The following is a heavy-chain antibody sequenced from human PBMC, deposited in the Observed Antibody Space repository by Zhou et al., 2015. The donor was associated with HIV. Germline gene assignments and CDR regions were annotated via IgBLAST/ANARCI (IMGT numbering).Heavy chain of an antibody. D-gene: IGHD3-3*01. J-gene: IGHJ6*03. CDR1: GFTFGDYA. Sequence: EVQLVESGGGLVRPGRSLRLSCSTSGFTFGDYAMSWFRQAPGKGLEWVGFIRSKTYGGTREYAASVKGRFLISRDDSKSIAYLQMNFLKTGDTAVYYCVRPGEWSLPYYMSVWGKGTTVIVSS. CDR2: IRSKTYGGTR. CDR3: VRPGEWSLPYYMSV. V-gene: IGHV3-49*05.